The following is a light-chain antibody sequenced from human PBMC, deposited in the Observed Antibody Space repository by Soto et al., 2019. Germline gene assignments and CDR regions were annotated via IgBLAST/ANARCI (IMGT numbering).Light chain of an antibody. Sequence: QSVLTQPASVSGSPGQSITISRTGTSSDVGSYNLVSWYQQNPGKAPKLVIYEATKRPSGVSDRFSGSKSGNTASLTISGLQADDEADYYCCSYAHDTRSGTVVFGGGTKVTVL. CDR1: SSDVGSYNL. CDR2: EAT. CDR3: CSYAHDTRSGTVV. V-gene: IGLV2-23*01. J-gene: IGLJ2*01.